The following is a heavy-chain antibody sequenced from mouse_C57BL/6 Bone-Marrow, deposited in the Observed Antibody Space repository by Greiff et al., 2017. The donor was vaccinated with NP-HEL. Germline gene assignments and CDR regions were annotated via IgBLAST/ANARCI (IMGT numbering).Heavy chain of an antibody. CDR3: AHYGSSYDFDY. V-gene: IGHV1-59*01. Sequence: QVQLQQPGAELVRPGTSVKLSCKASGYTFTSYWMHWVKQRPGQGLEWIGVIDPSDSYTNYNQKFKGKATLTVDTSSSTAYMQLSSLTSEDSAVYYCAHYGSSYDFDYWGQGTTLTVSS. CDR1: GYTFTSYW. J-gene: IGHJ2*01. D-gene: IGHD1-1*01. CDR2: IDPSDSYT.